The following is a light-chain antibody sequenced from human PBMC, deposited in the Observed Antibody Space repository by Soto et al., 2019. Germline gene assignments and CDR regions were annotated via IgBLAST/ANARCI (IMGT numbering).Light chain of an antibody. CDR3: CSYTTSTTYV. CDR1: SSDVGSYNS. J-gene: IGLJ1*01. Sequence: QSVLTQPASVSGSPGQSIAISCTGTSSDVGSYNSVSWYQQHPGKAPKLMIYEGSKRPSGVSDRFSGSKSGNTASLTISGLQAEDEADYYCCSYTTSTTYVFGTGTKVTVL. V-gene: IGLV2-14*02. CDR2: EGS.